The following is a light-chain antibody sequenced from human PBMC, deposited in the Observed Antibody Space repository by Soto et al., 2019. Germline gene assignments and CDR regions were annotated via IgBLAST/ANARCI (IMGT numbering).Light chain of an antibody. J-gene: IGKJ1*01. Sequence: EIVLTQSPGTLSLSPGERATLSCRASQSVSSSYLTWYQQKPGQAPRLLIFGASSRATGIPDRFSGRGSGTDFTLTISRLEPDDFAVYYCQQYGSSLWSFGQGTKVEIK. CDR3: QQYGSSLWS. V-gene: IGKV3-20*01. CDR2: GAS. CDR1: QSVSSSY.